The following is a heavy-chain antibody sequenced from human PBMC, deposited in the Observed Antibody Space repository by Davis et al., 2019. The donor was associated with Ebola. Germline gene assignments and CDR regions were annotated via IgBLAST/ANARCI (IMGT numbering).Heavy chain of an antibody. V-gene: IGHV4-34*01. CDR3: ARQLVRGSDWFDP. CDR1: GGSFSGYY. Sequence: SETLSLTCAVYGGSFSGYYWSWIRQPPGKGLEWIGSLSYSGATYYNPSLKSRVTISGDTSKNQLSLKLSSVTAADTAVYKCARQLVRGSDWFDPWGQGTLVIVSS. CDR2: LSYSGAT. J-gene: IGHJ5*02. D-gene: IGHD3-10*01.